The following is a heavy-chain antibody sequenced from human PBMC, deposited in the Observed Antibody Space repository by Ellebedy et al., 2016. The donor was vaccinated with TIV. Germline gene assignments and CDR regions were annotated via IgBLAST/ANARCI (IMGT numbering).Heavy chain of an antibody. CDR2: IPYDESDK. CDR3: AKARAAAYYYYYGMDV. V-gene: IGHV3-30*18. Sequence: GESLKISXAASGFTFSSYGMHWVRKAPGKGLEWVAVIPYDESDKYYADSVKGRFTISRDNSKNTLYLQMNSLRAEDTAVYYCAKARAAAYYYYYGMDVWGQGTTVTVSS. D-gene: IGHD2-2*01. J-gene: IGHJ6*02. CDR1: GFTFSSYG.